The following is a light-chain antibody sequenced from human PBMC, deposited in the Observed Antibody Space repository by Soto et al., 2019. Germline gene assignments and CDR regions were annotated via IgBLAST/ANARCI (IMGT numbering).Light chain of an antibody. J-gene: IGLJ2*01. Sequence: QSVLTQPASVSGSPGQSITISCTGTSSDVGGYNLVSWYQQHPGKAPKLMIYEVSNRPSGVSDRFSGAKSGNTASLTISGLQAEDEADYYCSSDTSRNTVVFGGGTKLTVL. V-gene: IGLV2-14*01. CDR3: SSDTSRNTVV. CDR1: SSDVGGYNL. CDR2: EVS.